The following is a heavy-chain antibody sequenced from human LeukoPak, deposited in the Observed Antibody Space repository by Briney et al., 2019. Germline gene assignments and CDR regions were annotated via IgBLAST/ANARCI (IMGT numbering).Heavy chain of an antibody. Sequence: PGGSLRLSCAASGFSFSDSGLHWVRQTPGRGLEWVAVISNDGNKKLYADSVKGRFTVSRDNSKSTLYLQMTSLRPDDSSTYYCAKDTGHCGGGDCFFYYFDYWGRGTLVTVSS. D-gene: IGHD2-21*02. V-gene: IGHV3-30*18. J-gene: IGHJ4*02. CDR3: AKDTGHCGGGDCFFYYFDY. CDR2: ISNDGNKK. CDR1: GFSFSDSG.